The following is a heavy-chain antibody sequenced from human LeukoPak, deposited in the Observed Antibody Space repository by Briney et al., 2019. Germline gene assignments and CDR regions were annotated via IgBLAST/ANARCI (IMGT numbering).Heavy chain of an antibody. D-gene: IGHD6-13*01. Sequence: GRSLRLSCAASGFTLSSYGMNWVRQAPGKGLEWVSYISSSSSTIYYADSVKGRFTISRDNAKNSLYLQMNSLRAEDTAVYYCARVPYSSTWLVFGPIELWGQGTLVTVSS. CDR3: ARVPYSSTWLVFGPIEL. J-gene: IGHJ4*02. CDR2: ISSSSSTI. V-gene: IGHV3-48*01. CDR1: GFTLSSYG.